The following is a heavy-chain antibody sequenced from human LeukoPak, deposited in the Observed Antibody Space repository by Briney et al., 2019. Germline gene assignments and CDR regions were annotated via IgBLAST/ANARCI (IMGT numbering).Heavy chain of an antibody. V-gene: IGHV3-66*01. Sequence: TGGSLRLSCAASGFTVSSNYMSWVRQAPGKGLEWVSVIYSGGSTYYADSVKGRFTISRDNSKNTVYLQMNSLRAEDTAVYYCARGWDYDFLTGYHHWGQGTLVTVSS. CDR1: GFTVSSNY. CDR3: ARGWDYDFLTGYHH. D-gene: IGHD3-9*01. CDR2: IYSGGST. J-gene: IGHJ5*02.